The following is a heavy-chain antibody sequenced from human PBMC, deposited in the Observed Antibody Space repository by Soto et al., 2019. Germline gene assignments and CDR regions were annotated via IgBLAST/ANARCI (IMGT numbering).Heavy chain of an antibody. CDR1: GYSFTSYW. CDR3: ASSYDSSGYYWSAFDI. V-gene: IGHV5-51*01. D-gene: IGHD3-22*01. J-gene: IGHJ3*02. CDR2: IYPGDSDT. Sequence: GEALKISFSGSGYSFTSYWNGWVRPMSGEGLGLMGIIYPGDSDTRYSPSFQGQVTISADKSISTAYLQWSSLKASDTAMYYCASSYDSSGYYWSAFDIWGQGTMVTVSS.